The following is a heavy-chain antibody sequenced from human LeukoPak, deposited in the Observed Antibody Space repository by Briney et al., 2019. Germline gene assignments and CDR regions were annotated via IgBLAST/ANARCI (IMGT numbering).Heavy chain of an antibody. CDR2: ISGSGGST. CDR3: AKDVIPSREIVVVPFGY. D-gene: IGHD3-22*01. J-gene: IGHJ4*02. CDR1: GFTFSSYA. V-gene: IGHV3-23*01. Sequence: GGSLRLSCAASGFTFSSYAMSWVRQAPGKGLEWVSAISGSGGSTYYADSVKGRFTISRDNSKNTLYLQMNSLRAEDTAVYYCAKDVIPSREIVVVPFGYWGQGTLVTVSS.